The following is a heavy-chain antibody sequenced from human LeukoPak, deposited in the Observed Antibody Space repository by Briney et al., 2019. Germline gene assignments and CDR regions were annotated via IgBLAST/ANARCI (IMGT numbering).Heavy chain of an antibody. V-gene: IGHV3-23*01. D-gene: IGHD2-2*01. J-gene: IGHJ6*04. Sequence: GGSLRLSCAASGFTFSSYAMSWVRQAPGKGLEWVSTTSGGSTYYADSVKGRFTISRDNSKSTLYLEMNSLRAEDTAVYYCAKGDCSSTTCSGFYGMDVWGRGTTVTVSS. CDR2: TSGGST. CDR3: AKGDCSSTTCSGFYGMDV. CDR1: GFTFSSYA.